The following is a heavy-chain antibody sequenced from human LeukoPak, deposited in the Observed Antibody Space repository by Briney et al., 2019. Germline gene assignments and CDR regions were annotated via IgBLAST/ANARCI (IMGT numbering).Heavy chain of an antibody. CDR3: AKTNYVLLWFGESPRPRYYMDV. CDR2: IYHSGKS. CDR1: GYSISSGYY. D-gene: IGHD3-10*01. V-gene: IGHV4-38-2*02. J-gene: IGHJ6*03. Sequence: PSETLSLTCSVSGYSISSGYYWDWIRQPPGKGLEWIASIYHSGKSYYNPSLESRVTISVDTSKNQISLKLSSVTAADTAVYYCAKTNYVLLWFGESPRPRYYMDVWGKGTTVTVSS.